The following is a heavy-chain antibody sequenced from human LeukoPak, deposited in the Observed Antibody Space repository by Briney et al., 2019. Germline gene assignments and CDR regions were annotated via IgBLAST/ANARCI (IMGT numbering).Heavy chain of an antibody. Sequence: PGGSLSLSCAASGFTFTDCYMSWIRQAPGKGLEWVSYICDSGRTIYYADSVKGRFTISRDNAKNSVYLQMNNLRAEDTAVYYCGRDRLGDYDHSGYYDKWGQGTLVTVSS. J-gene: IGHJ4*02. CDR2: ICDSGRTI. D-gene: IGHD3-22*01. CDR3: GRDRLGDYDHSGYYDK. V-gene: IGHV3-11*01. CDR1: GFTFTDCY.